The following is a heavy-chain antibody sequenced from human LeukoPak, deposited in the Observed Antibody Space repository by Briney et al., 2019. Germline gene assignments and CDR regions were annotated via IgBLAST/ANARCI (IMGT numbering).Heavy chain of an antibody. Sequence: SETLSLTCTVSGGSISSYYWSWIRQPPGKGLEWIGYIYYSGSTNYNPSLKSRVTISVDTSKNQFSLKLSSVTAADTAVYYCARAIFTIPSSRGSYYYYYMDVWGKGTTVTVSS. D-gene: IGHD2-15*01. CDR3: ARAIFTIPSSRGSYYYYYMDV. CDR1: GGSISSYY. J-gene: IGHJ6*03. V-gene: IGHV4-59*01. CDR2: IYYSGST.